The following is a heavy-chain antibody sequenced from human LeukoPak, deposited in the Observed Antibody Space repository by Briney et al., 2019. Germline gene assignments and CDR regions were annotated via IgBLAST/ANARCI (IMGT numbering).Heavy chain of an antibody. CDR3: ARARGSGWYYSDY. Sequence: PSETLSLTCTVSGGSISSYYWSWIRQPPGKGLEWIGYIYYSGSTNYNPSLKSRVTISVDTSKNQFSLKLSSVTAADTAVYYCARARGSGWYYSDYWGQGTLVTVSS. V-gene: IGHV4-59*01. J-gene: IGHJ4*02. D-gene: IGHD6-19*01. CDR1: GGSISSYY. CDR2: IYYSGST.